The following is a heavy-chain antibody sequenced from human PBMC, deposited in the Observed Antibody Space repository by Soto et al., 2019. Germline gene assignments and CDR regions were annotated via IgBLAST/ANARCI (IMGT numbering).Heavy chain of an antibody. CDR1: GGSFSVYY. V-gene: IGHV4-34*01. CDR3: ASIAAFLYNWFDP. D-gene: IGHD6-13*01. Sequence: QVQLQQWGAGLLKPSETLSLTCAVYGGSFSVYYLSWIRQPPGKGLEWIVEINHSGSTNYNPSLKSRVTISVDTSKNQFSLKLSSVTAADTAVYYCASIAAFLYNWFDPWGQGTLVTVSS. CDR2: INHSGST. J-gene: IGHJ5*02.